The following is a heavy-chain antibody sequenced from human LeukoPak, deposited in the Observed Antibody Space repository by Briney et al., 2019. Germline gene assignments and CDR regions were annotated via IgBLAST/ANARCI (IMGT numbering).Heavy chain of an antibody. Sequence: GGSLRISCAASGFTFSSYAMHWVRQAPGKVLEWVAVISYDGSNKYYADSVKGRFTISRDNSKNTLYLQMNSLRAEDTAVYYCARDNGTVTGYFDYWGQGTLVTVSS. J-gene: IGHJ4*02. D-gene: IGHD4-17*01. V-gene: IGHV3-30-3*01. CDR3: ARDNGTVTGYFDY. CDR1: GFTFSSYA. CDR2: ISYDGSNK.